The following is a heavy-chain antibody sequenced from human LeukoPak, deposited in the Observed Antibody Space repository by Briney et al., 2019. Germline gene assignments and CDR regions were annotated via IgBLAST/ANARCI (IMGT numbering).Heavy chain of an antibody. Sequence: GGSLRLSCAASGFTFSTYAMSWVRQAPGKGLEWVSAISAGGATIYYADSVKGRFTISRDNSKNTLYLQINSLSAEDTAVYYCAKDSGGTYFYYYYYMDVWGKGTTVTVSS. D-gene: IGHD1-26*01. CDR2: ISAGGATI. J-gene: IGHJ6*03. V-gene: IGHV3-23*01. CDR1: GFTFSTYA. CDR3: AKDSGGTYFYYYYYMDV.